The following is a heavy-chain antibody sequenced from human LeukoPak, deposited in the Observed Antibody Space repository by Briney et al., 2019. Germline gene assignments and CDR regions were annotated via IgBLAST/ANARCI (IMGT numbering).Heavy chain of an antibody. J-gene: IGHJ4*02. CDR2: IYHSGST. D-gene: IGHD5-12*01. Sequence: SETLSLTCAVYGGSFSSYYWGWIRQPPGKGLEWIGSIYHSGSTYYNPSLKSRVTISVDTSKNQFSLKLSSVTAADTAVYYCARFGKAPRRGYSGYGVDYWGQGTLVTVSS. V-gene: IGHV4-34*01. CDR1: GGSFSSYY. CDR3: ARFGKAPRRGYSGYGVDY.